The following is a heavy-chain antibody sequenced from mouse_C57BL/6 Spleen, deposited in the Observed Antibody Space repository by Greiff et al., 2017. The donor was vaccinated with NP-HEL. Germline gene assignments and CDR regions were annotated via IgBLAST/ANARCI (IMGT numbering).Heavy chain of an antibody. CDR3: ARWGYYGSSLYAMDY. D-gene: IGHD1-1*01. V-gene: IGHV1-52*01. CDR1: GYTFTSYW. CDR2: IDPSDSET. J-gene: IGHJ4*01. Sequence: VQLQQPGAELVRPGSSVKLSCKASGYTFTSYWMHWVKQRPIQGLEWIGNIDPSDSETHYNQKFKDKATLTVDKSSSTAYMQLSSLTSEDSAVYYCARWGYYGSSLYAMDYWGQGTSVTVSS.